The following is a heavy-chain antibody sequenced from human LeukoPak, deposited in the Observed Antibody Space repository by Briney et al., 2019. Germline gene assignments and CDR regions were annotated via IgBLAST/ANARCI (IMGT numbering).Heavy chain of an antibody. Sequence: SETLSLTCTVSGGSISGSSYYWGWIRQPPGKGLEWIGSIYYSGSTYYNPSLKSRVTISVDTSKNQFSLKLSSVTAADTAVYYCARREDYCSSTSCYNGGAFGIWGQGTMVTVSS. CDR1: GGSISGSSYY. CDR3: ARREDYCSSTSCYNGGAFGI. CDR2: IYYSGST. J-gene: IGHJ3*02. V-gene: IGHV4-39*01. D-gene: IGHD2-2*02.